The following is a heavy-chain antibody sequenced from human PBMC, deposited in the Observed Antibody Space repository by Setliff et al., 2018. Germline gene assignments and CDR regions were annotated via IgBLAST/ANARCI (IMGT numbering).Heavy chain of an antibody. CDR3: ARAFDSSGYYGESHTHYFDN. J-gene: IGHJ4*02. V-gene: IGHV4-4*07. Sequence: SETLSLTCSVTGGSMTDFFWNWIRQPAGKGLEWFGHIYKSGSTNYNPSLKSRVTMSLDTSKNQFSLNLYSVTAADTAVYYCARAFDSSGYYGESHTHYFDNWGQGTLVTVSS. D-gene: IGHD3-22*01. CDR2: IYKSGST. CDR1: GGSMTDFF.